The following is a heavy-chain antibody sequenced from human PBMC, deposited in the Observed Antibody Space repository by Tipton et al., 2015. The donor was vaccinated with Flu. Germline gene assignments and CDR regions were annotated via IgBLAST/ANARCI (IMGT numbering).Heavy chain of an antibody. CDR1: SYSISTGYY. D-gene: IGHD6-6*01. CDR3: ARQGSSPDNELYYYGMDV. CDR2: IYHTGTT. J-gene: IGHJ6*02. V-gene: IGHV4-38-2*01. Sequence: TLSLTCAVSSYSISTGYYCCWFRQPPGKGLVWIGTIYHTGTTYYTPSLKSRVSISVDTSKNHFSLRLTFVTAADTAVYYCARQGSSPDNELYYYGMDVWGQGTTFAVSS.